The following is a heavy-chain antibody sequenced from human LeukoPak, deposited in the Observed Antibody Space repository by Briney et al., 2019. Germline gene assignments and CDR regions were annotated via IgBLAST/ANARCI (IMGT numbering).Heavy chain of an antibody. CDR1: GGSISGYY. CDR3: AREWGYLGALDY. D-gene: IGHD1-26*01. J-gene: IGHJ4*02. Sequence: SETLSLTCTVSGGSISGYYWSWIRLPPGKGLEWIGYIYYSGSTNYNPSLKSRVTISVDTSKNQFSLKLSSVTAADTAVYYCAREWGYLGALDYWGQGTLVTVSS. V-gene: IGHV4-59*01. CDR2: IYYSGST.